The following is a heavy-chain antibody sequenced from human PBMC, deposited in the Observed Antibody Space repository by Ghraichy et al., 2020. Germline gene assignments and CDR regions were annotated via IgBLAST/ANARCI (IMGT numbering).Heavy chain of an antibody. CDR1: GGSISSSSYY. CDR2: IYYSGST. J-gene: IGHJ5*02. V-gene: IGHV4-39*01. CDR3: ARHSPFTYSSRGFDP. D-gene: IGHD6-13*01. Sequence: SETLSLTCTVSGGSISSSSYYWGWIRQPPGKGLEWIGSIYYSGSTYYNPSLKSRVTISVDTSKNQFSLKLSSVTAADTAVYYCARHSPFTYSSRGFDPWSQGTLVTVSS.